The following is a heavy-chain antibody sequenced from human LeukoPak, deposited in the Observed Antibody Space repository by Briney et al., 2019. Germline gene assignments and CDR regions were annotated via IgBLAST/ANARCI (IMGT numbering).Heavy chain of an antibody. D-gene: IGHD2-21*02. J-gene: IGHJ4*02. CDR2: ISGSRSST. Sequence: GGSLRLSCAASGFTFSSYAMSWVRQAPGKGLEWVSAISGSRSSTYYADSVKGRFSISRDNSKNTLYLQMNSLRAEDTAVYYCAKAVLCGGDCYSLDHSHYWGQGTLVTVSS. V-gene: IGHV3-23*01. CDR1: GFTFSSYA. CDR3: AKAVLCGGDCYSLDHSHY.